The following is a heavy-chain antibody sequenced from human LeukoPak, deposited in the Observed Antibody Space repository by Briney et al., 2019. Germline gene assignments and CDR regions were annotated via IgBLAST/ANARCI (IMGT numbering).Heavy chain of an antibody. CDR2: ISSSSSYI. CDR1: GFTFSSYS. Sequence: GGSLRLSCATSGFTFSSYSMNWVRQAPGKGLEWVSSISSSSSYIYYADSVKGRFTISRDNAKNSLYLQMNSLRAEDTAVYYCARDRLHYYYDSSGYQGDAFDIWGQGTMVTVSS. J-gene: IGHJ3*02. D-gene: IGHD3-22*01. CDR3: ARDRLHYYYDSSGYQGDAFDI. V-gene: IGHV3-21*01.